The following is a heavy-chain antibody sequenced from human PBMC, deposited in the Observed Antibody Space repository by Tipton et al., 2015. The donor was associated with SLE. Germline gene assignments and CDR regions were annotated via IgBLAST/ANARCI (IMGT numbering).Heavy chain of an antibody. CDR1: GYTFTNYG. J-gene: IGHJ3*02. CDR3: LGSYGYSDAFDI. V-gene: IGHV1-18*01. D-gene: IGHD5-18*01. CDR2: ISTYSGDT. Sequence: QLVQSGGEVKEPGASVKVSCKASGYTFTNYGINWVRQAPGQGLEWMGWISTYSGDTNYAEELQGRVTMTTDTSTSTAYMELRSLRSDDTAVYYCLGSYGYSDAFDIWGQGTMVTVSS.